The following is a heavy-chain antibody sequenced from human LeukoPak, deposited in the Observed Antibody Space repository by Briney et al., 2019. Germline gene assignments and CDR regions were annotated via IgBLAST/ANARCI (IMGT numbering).Heavy chain of an antibody. J-gene: IGHJ5*02. V-gene: IGHV4-38-2*02. CDR1: GYSISSGYY. Sequence: KTSETLSLTCTVSGYSISSGYYWGWIRQPPGKGLEWIGSIYHSGSTYYNPSLKSRVTISVDTSKNQFSLKLSSVTAADTAVYYCARDSHDFWSGYYTFDPWGQGTLVTVSS. CDR2: IYHSGST. CDR3: ARDSHDFWSGYYTFDP. D-gene: IGHD3-3*01.